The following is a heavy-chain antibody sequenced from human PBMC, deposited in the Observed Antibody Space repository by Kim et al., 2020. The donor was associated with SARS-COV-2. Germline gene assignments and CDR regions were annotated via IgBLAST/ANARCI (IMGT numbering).Heavy chain of an antibody. J-gene: IGHJ2*01. CDR2: K. Sequence: KYCPDSGKGRFTNPRDNSKNTLYLQMNSLRAEDTAVYYWARGYSCWYFDLWGRGTLVTVSS. CDR3: ARGYSCWYFDL. V-gene: IGHV3-30*01. D-gene: IGHD3-22*01.